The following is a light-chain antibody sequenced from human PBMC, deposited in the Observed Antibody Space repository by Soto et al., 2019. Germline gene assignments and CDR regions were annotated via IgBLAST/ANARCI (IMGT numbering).Light chain of an antibody. V-gene: IGKV3D-20*02. J-gene: IGKJ5*01. CDR3: QQRSNWPPIT. Sequence: EIVLTQSPGTLSLSPGESATLSCRTSQTTSGKYLAWYQQRPGLAPRLLVYGASRRATGIPDRFRGSGSGTEFTLTISGLEPEDFAVYYCQQRSNWPPITFGQGTRLEIK. CDR2: GAS. CDR1: QTTSGKY.